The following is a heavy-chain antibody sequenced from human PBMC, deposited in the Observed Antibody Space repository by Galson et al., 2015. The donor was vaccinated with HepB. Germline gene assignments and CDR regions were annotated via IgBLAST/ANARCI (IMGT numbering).Heavy chain of an antibody. V-gene: IGHV3-30*04. J-gene: IGHJ4*02. D-gene: IGHD4-17*01. CDR2: ISYDGSDK. CDR3: ARDLQTYGFFDY. Sequence: SLRLSCAASGFTFSSYAMHWVRQAPGKGLEWVAVISYDGSDKYYADSVKGRFTISRDNSKNTLYLQMNSLRAEDTAVYYCARDLQTYGFFDYWGQGTLVTVSS. CDR1: GFTFSSYA.